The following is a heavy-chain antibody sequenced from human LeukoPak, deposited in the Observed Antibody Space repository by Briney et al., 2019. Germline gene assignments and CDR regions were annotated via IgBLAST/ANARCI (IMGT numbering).Heavy chain of an antibody. D-gene: IGHD3-22*01. J-gene: IGHJ4*02. Sequence: SETLSLTCTVSGGSISSGDYYWSWIRQPPGKGLEWIGYIYYSGSTYYNPSLKSRVTISVDTSKNQFSLKLSSVTAADTAVYYCARDPNYYYDSSGFDYWGQGTLVTVSS. CDR2: IYYSGST. V-gene: IGHV4-30-4*01. CDR1: GGSISSGDYY. CDR3: ARDPNYYYDSSGFDY.